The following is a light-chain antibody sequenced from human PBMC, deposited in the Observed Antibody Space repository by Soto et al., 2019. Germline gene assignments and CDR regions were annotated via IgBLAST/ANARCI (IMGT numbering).Light chain of an antibody. Sequence: EIVMTQSPDSLAVSLGERATINRKSSQSVLYSSNNKNYLAWYQQKPGQPPKLLIYWASTRESGVPDRFSGSGSGTDFTLTISSLQAEDVAVYYCQQYYSTPFTFGQGTRLEIK. CDR2: WAS. CDR3: QQYYSTPFT. J-gene: IGKJ5*01. CDR1: QSVLYSSNNKNY. V-gene: IGKV4-1*01.